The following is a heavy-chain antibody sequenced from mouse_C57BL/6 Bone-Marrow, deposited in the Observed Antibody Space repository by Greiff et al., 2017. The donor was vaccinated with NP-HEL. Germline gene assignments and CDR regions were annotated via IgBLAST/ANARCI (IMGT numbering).Heavy chain of an antibody. CDR1: GYTFTSYW. V-gene: IGHV1-52*01. CDR2: IDPSDSET. Sequence: QLQQPGAELVRPGPSVKLSCKASGYTFTSYWMHWVKQRPIQGLEWIGNIDPSDSETHYNQNFKDKATLTVDKSSSTAYLQLSSLTSEDAAVYYCAREGFAYWGPGTLVTVSA. J-gene: IGHJ3*01. CDR3: AREGFAY.